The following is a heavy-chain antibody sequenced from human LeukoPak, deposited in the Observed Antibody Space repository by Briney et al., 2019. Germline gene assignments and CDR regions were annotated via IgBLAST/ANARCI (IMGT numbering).Heavy chain of an antibody. D-gene: IGHD3-22*01. J-gene: IGHJ1*01. CDR1: GYTFTGYY. CDR3: AKSITMIVVVTPDAEYFQH. V-gene: IGHV1-2*02. Sequence: GASVKVSCKASGYTFTGYYMHWVRQAPGQGLEWMGWINPNSGGTNYAQKFQGRVTMTRDTSISTAYMELSRLRSDDTAVYYCAKSITMIVVVTPDAEYFQHWGQGTLVTVSS. CDR2: INPNSGGT.